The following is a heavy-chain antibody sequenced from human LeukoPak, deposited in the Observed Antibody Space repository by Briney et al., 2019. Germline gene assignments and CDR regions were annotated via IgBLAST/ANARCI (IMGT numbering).Heavy chain of an antibody. Sequence: GRSLRLSCAASGFTSDVYAMRWVRQAPGKGLGWGSGISLNVGSTSYTDSVKGPLTISRDNPKNSLYLQMNSLRAEDTALYYCAKDIGSGRYLGYYYGIDVWGQGTTVTLSS. CDR1: GFTSDVYA. CDR2: ISLNVGST. CDR3: AKDIGSGRYLGYYYGIDV. D-gene: IGHD3-10*01. J-gene: IGHJ6*01. V-gene: IGHV3-9*02.